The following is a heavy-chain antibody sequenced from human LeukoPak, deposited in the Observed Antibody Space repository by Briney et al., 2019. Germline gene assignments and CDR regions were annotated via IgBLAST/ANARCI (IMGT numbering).Heavy chain of an antibody. CDR2: IYYSGST. D-gene: IGHD5-18*01. CDR1: GGSISSSSYY. CDR3: ARDVIIRGYSYGGSSGFDY. J-gene: IGHJ4*02. Sequence: SETLSLTCTVSGGSISSSSYYWGWIRQPPGKGLEWIGSIYYSGSTYYNPSLKSRVTISVDTSKNQFSLKLSSVTAADTAVYYCARDVIIRGYSYGGSSGFDYWGQGTLVTVSS. V-gene: IGHV4-39*07.